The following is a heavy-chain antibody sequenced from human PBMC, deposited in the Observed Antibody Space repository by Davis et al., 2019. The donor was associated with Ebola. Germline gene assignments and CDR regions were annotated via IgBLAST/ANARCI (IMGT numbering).Heavy chain of an antibody. CDR2: ISPDGDRT. V-gene: IGHV3-74*01. D-gene: IGHD3-22*01. J-gene: IGHJ4*02. CDR3: ARDFDRVRE. CDR1: GFTFSSYW. Sequence: SLKISCAASGFTFSSYWMHWVRHDPGKRPVWVSRISPDGDRTGYADSVKGRFTISRDNAKNTVYLQMSSLKDEDTGVYYCARDFDRVREWGQGTLVTVSS.